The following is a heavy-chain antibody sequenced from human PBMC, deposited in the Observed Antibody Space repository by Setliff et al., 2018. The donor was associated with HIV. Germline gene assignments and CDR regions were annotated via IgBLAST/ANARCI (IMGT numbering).Heavy chain of an antibody. J-gene: IGHJ4*02. V-gene: IGHV4-34*01. CDR2: INHSGTT. D-gene: IGHD3-9*01. Sequence: PSETLSLTCTVYGGSFSGYYWSWIRQSPERGLEWIGEINHSGTTNDNPSLKSRVTMSVDTSKNQFSLKLTSVTAADTAMYYCARCSYLDWFDYFDSWGQGTLVTVSS. CDR1: GGSFSGYY. CDR3: ARCSYLDWFDYFDS.